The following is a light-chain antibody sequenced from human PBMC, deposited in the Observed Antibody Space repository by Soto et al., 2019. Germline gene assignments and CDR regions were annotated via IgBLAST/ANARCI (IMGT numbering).Light chain of an antibody. Sequence: DIQMTQSPSTLSASVGDRVTITCRASQSISSYLAWYQQKPGEAPKLLIYKASTLETGVPSRFSGSGSGTEFSLTISCLQPDDFATYYCQQYKSYSQTFGQGTKVEIK. V-gene: IGKV1-5*03. J-gene: IGKJ1*01. CDR1: QSISSY. CDR2: KAS. CDR3: QQYKSYSQT.